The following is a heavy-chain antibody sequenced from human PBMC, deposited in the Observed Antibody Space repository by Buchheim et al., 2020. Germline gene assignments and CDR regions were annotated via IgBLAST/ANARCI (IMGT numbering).Heavy chain of an antibody. V-gene: IGHV3-33*01. CDR2: IWYDGSNQ. CDR1: GFTFSHYG. D-gene: IGHD6-13*01. CDR3: ARGAGTAAGRPDY. Sequence: QVQLVESGGGVVQPGTSLRLSCGASGFTFSHYGMHWVRQAPGKGLEWVALIWYDGSNQYYGDSVKGRFTISRDDSKKTFYLQINSLRLEDTAVYYCARGAGTAAGRPDYWGQGT. J-gene: IGHJ4*02.